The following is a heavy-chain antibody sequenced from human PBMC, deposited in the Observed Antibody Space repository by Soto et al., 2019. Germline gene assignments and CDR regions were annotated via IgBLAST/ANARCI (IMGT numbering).Heavy chain of an antibody. J-gene: IGHJ4*02. D-gene: IGHD3-3*02. CDR3: ARAHSPAIYYFGY. V-gene: IGHV1-69*13. CDR2: IIPIFGTA. CDR1: GGTFSSYA. Sequence: SVKVSCKASGGTFSSYAISCVRQAPGQGLEWMGGIIPIFGTANYAQKFQGRVTITADESTSTAYMELSSLRSEDTAVYYCARAHSPAIYYFGYWGQGTLVTVSS.